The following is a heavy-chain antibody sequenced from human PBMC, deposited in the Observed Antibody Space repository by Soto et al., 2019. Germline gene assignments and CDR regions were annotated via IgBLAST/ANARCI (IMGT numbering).Heavy chain of an antibody. CDR1: GGSISSYY. CDR2: IYYSGST. V-gene: IGHV4-59*01. J-gene: IGHJ6*02. Sequence: SETLSLTCTVSGGSISSYYWSWIRQPPGKGLEWIGYIYYSGSTNYNPSLKSRVTISVDTSKNQFSLKLSSVTAADTAVYYCARGIRLSRSYYYGMDVWGQGTTVTSP. CDR3: ARGIRLSRSYYYGMDV.